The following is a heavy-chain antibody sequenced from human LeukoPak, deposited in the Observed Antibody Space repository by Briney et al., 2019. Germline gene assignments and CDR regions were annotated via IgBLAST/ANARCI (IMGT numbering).Heavy chain of an antibody. D-gene: IGHD3-16*01. CDR2: INGHSGGT. V-gene: IGHV3-23*01. CDR3: AKHPLAGGNFDY. CDR1: GFTFSSYA. Sequence: GGSLRLSCAASGFTFSSYAMSWVRQTRGKGLEWVSAINGHSGGTFYAGSVEGRFTISRDNSKNTLYLQMSSLRAEDTAVYYCAKHPLAGGNFDYWGQGTLVTVSS. J-gene: IGHJ4*02.